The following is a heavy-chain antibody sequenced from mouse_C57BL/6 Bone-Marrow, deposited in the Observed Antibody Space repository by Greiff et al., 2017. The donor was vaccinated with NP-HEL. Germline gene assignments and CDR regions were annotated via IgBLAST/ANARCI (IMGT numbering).Heavy chain of an antibody. CDR2: IDPSDSYT. CDR3: AREELGVGFAY. CDR1: GYTFTSYW. V-gene: IGHV1-69*01. J-gene: IGHJ3*01. D-gene: IGHD4-1*01. Sequence: QVQLQQPGAELVMPGASVKLSCKASGYTFTSYWMHWVKQRPGQGLEWIGEIDPSDSYTNYNQKLKGKSTLTVDKSSSTAYMQLSSLTSEDSAVYYCAREELGVGFAYWGQGTLVTVSA.